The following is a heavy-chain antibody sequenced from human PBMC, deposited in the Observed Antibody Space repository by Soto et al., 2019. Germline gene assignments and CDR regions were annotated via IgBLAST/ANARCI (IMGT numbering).Heavy chain of an antibody. CDR2: IYTSGST. J-gene: IGHJ5*02. D-gene: IGHD3-22*01. CDR3: ARDLDYYDSSGSPPP. V-gene: IGHV4-4*07. Sequence: SETLSLTCTVSGGSISSYYWSWIRQPAGKGLEWIGRIYTSGSTNYNPSLKSRVTMSVDTSKNQFSLKLSSVTAADTAVYYCARDLDYYDSSGSPPPWGQGSLVTVYS. CDR1: GGSISSYY.